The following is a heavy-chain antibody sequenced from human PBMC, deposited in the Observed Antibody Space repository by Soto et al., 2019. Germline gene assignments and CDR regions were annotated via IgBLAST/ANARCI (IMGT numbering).Heavy chain of an antibody. CDR2: INPNSGGT. J-gene: IGHJ6*02. Sequence: ASVKVSCKASGYAFSGYYIHWLRQAPGQGLEWMGWINPNSGGTNYAQKFQGRVTVTRDTPTSTAYMELSRLTSDDTAVYYCARSLTEGYCTITGCYTSPLYGMDVWRQGTTVTVSS. D-gene: IGHD2-2*02. V-gene: IGHV1-2*02. CDR3: ARSLTEGYCTITGCYTSPLYGMDV. CDR1: GYAFSGYY.